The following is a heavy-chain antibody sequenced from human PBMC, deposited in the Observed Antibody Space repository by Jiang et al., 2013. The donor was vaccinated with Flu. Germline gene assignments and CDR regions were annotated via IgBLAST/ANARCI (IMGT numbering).Heavy chain of an antibody. V-gene: IGHV1-46*01. CDR2: INPSGGST. J-gene: IGHJ5*02. D-gene: IGHD2-2*01. CDR3: ARDRLGYCSSTSCPGGSWFDP. Sequence: KASGYTFTSYYMHWVRQAPGQGLEWMGIINPSGGSTSYAQKFQGRVTMTRDTSTSTVYMELSSLRSEDTAVYYCARDRLGYCSSTSCPGGSWFDPWGQGTLVTVSS. CDR1: GYTFTSYY.